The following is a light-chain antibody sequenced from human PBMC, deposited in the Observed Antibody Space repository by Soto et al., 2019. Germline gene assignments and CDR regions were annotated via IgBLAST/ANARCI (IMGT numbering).Light chain of an antibody. CDR3: QQYSNWPLT. Sequence: EIVMTQSPATLSVSPGEGATLSCRASQSVSSNLAWYQQKPGQAPRLLIFGGSTRATGIPARFSGSGSGAEFSLTISALQSEDVAIYYCQQYSNWPLTFGGGTKVGIK. CDR1: QSVSSN. J-gene: IGKJ4*01. CDR2: GGS. V-gene: IGKV3-15*01.